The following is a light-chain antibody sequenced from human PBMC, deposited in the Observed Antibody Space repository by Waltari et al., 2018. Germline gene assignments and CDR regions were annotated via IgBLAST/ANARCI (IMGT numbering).Light chain of an antibody. CDR2: KAS. CDR3: QQYNSFPWT. Sequence: DIQMTQSPPTLSASVGDRVTITCRARQNINYWLALYQQKPGKAPNLLIYKASSLESGVPSRFSGSGSGTEFTLTISSLQPGDFATYYCQQYNSFPWTFGQGTKVEIK. V-gene: IGKV1-5*03. J-gene: IGKJ1*01. CDR1: QNINYW.